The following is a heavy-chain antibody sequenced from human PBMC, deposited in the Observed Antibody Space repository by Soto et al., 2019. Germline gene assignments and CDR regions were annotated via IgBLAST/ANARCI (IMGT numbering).Heavy chain of an antibody. CDR2: IYSGGNT. CDR3: AREPPGIAASGAGG. J-gene: IGHJ4*02. Sequence: EVQLVESGGGLIQPGGSLRLSCAASGFTVSNNYMRWVRQAPGKGLEWVSLIYSGGNTHYADSVKGRFTISRDDSKNTLYLQMNSQRVEDTAVYYCAREPPGIAASGAGGWGQGTLVTVSS. D-gene: IGHD6-13*01. CDR1: GFTVSNNY. V-gene: IGHV3-53*01.